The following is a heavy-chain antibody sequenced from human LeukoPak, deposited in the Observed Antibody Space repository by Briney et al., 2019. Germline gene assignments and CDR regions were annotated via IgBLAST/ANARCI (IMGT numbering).Heavy chain of an antibody. V-gene: IGHV4-34*01. CDR3: ARDIGNF. D-gene: IGHD3-3*01. Sequence: SETLSLTCAVYGGSFSGYYWSWIRQPPGKGLEWIGEINHSGSTNYNPPLKSRVTISVDTSKNQFSLKLSSVTAADTAVYYCARDIGNFWGQGTLVTVSS. CDR2: INHSGST. CDR1: GGSFSGYY. J-gene: IGHJ4*02.